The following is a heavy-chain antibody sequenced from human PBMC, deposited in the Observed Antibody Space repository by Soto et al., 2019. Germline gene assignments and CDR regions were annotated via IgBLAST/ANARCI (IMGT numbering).Heavy chain of an antibody. CDR2: IYYSGTT. J-gene: IGHJ6*04. V-gene: IGHV4-30-4*01. CDR3: ARAVLDIEVVPAEYYGMEV. CDR1: VCSVTSGYNY. D-gene: IGHD2-2*01. Sequence: SSTXSLTCTFSVCSVTSGYNYLGWIRQPPGSGLEWIGYIYYSGTTYYNPSLKSRVTISVDTSKNQFSLKLTSVNAADTAVYFCARAVLDIEVVPAEYYGMEVWGKGTAVT.